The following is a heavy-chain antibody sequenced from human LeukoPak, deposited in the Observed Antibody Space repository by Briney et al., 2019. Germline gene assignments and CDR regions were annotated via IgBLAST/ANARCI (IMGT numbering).Heavy chain of an antibody. CDR1: GYTFTRFD. CDR3: ARRHGDVWLGY. J-gene: IGHJ4*02. CDR2: MNPNSGNT. V-gene: IGHV1-8*01. D-gene: IGHD3-10*01. Sequence: ASVKGSCKASGYTFTRFDISRVRQTPGHGLEWMGWMNPNSGNTGYAQKFQGRVTMTRNTSISTAYMELSSLRSEDTAVYYCARRHGDVWLGYWGQGTLVTVSS.